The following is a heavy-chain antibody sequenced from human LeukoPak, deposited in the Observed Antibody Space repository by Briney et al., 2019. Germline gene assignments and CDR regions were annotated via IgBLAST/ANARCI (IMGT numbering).Heavy chain of an antibody. CDR1: GFIVSTNY. Sequence: PGGSLGLSCAASGFIVSTNYMIWVRQAPGKGLEWVSVIYSVGGTYYADSVRGRFTISRDNSKNMLYLQMNSLRAEDTAVYYCARDTPAGDFEYWGQGTLVTVSS. CDR3: ARDTPAGDFEY. D-gene: IGHD6-19*01. V-gene: IGHV3-53*01. J-gene: IGHJ4*02. CDR2: IYSVGGT.